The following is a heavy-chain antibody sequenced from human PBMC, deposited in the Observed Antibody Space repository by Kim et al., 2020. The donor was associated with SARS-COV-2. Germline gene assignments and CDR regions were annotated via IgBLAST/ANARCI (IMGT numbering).Heavy chain of an antibody. D-gene: IGHD3-3*01. CDR3: AREGGGYYDFWSGYLGWFDP. J-gene: IGHJ5*02. Sequence: SETLSLTCTVSGGSISSGSYYWSWIRQPAGKGLEWIGRMYTSGSTNYNPSLKSRVTISVDTSKNQLSLKLSSVTAADTAVYYCAREGGGYYDFWSGYLGWFDPWGQGTLVTVSS. V-gene: IGHV4-61*02. CDR1: GGSISSGSYY. CDR2: MYTSGST.